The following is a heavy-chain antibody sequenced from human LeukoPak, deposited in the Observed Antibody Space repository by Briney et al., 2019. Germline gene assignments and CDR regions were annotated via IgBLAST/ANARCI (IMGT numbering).Heavy chain of an antibody. V-gene: IGHV3-23*01. CDR2: ISDSGGTT. Sequence: GGSLRLSCAASGFTFDNFAMTWVRQAPGKGLEWVSSISDSGGTTYYEDSVKGRFTISKDNSKNTLYLQMNSLGAEDTAVYYCARDWPSEWQQLPDYDAADIWGQGTMVTVSS. CDR3: ARDWPSEWQQLPDYDAADI. D-gene: IGHD6-13*01. J-gene: IGHJ3*02. CDR1: GFTFDNFA.